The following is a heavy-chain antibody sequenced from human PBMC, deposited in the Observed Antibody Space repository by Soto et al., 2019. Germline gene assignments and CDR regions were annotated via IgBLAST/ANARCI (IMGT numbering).Heavy chain of an antibody. V-gene: IGHV3-33*01. CDR2: IWYDGSNK. Sequence: QVQLVESGGGVVQPGRSLRLSCAASGFTFSSYGMHWVRQAPGKGLEWVAVIWYDGSNKYYADSVKGRFTISRDNSKNTLYLQMNSLRAEATALYYCARDGAGYGGTYGMDVWGQGTTVTVSS. J-gene: IGHJ6*02. CDR1: GFTFSSYG. D-gene: IGHD4-17*01. CDR3: ARDGAGYGGTYGMDV.